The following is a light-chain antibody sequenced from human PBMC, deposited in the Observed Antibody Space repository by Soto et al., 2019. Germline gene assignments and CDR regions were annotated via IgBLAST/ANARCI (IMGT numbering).Light chain of an antibody. CDR3: AAWDASLSGPE. J-gene: IGLJ2*01. CDR2: RNN. CDR1: SSNIGSSF. Sequence: QSVLTQPPSASGTPGQRVTNSCSGSSSNIGSSFVYWYQQLPGTAPKLLIYRNNQRPSGVPDRFSGSKSGTSASLAISGLRSEDEADYYCAAWDASLSGPEFGGGTQLTVL. V-gene: IGLV1-47*01.